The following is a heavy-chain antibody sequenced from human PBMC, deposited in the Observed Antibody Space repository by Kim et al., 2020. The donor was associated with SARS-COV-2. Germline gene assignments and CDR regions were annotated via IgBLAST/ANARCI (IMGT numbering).Heavy chain of an antibody. Sequence: SETLSLTCAVYGGSFSGYYWSWIRQPPGKGLEWIGEINHSGSTNYNPSLKSRVTISVDTSKNQFSLKLSSVTAADTAVYYCARAGSSSPDYWGQGTLVTVSS. CDR3: ARAGSSSPDY. V-gene: IGHV4-34*01. D-gene: IGHD3-16*02. J-gene: IGHJ4*02. CDR1: GGSFSGYY. CDR2: INHSGST.